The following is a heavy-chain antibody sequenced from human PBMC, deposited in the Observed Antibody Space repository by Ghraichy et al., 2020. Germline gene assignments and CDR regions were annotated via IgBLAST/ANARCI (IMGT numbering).Heavy chain of an antibody. D-gene: IGHD2-15*01. CDR2: IYYSGST. J-gene: IGHJ4*02. CDR3: ARMMCSSGSCYACDY. Sequence: SQTLSLTCTVSGASMSSGGYYWSWSRQHPGRGLEWIGYIYYSGSTYYNPSLKSRVTISVDTSKNQFSLKLSSVTAADTAVYYCARMMCSSGSCYACDYWGLGTLVTVSS. V-gene: IGHV4-31*03. CDR1: GASMSSGGYY.